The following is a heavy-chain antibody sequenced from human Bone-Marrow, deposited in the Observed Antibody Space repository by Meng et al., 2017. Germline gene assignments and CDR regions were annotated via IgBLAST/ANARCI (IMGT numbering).Heavy chain of an antibody. CDR3: TINTSGHI. CDR2: IETKYSSYAT. V-gene: IGHV3-73*01. CDR1: GVSFSGSH. J-gene: IGHJ3*02. Sequence: GGSLRLSCVVSGVSFSGSHIHWVRQTSEKGLEWIGRIETKYSSYATSYAASVRGRFTISRDDSINTAYLQMNSLKTEDTALYYCTINTSGHIWGQGTMVTVSS. D-gene: IGHD6-19*01.